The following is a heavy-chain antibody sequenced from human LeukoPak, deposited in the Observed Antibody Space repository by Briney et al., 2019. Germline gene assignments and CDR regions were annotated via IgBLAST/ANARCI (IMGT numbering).Heavy chain of an antibody. CDR3: AKDLDIVATMVGY. D-gene: IGHD5-12*01. Sequence: GGSLRLSCAASGFTFSSHWMHWVRQAPGKGLVWASAISPDGSTTNYAEPVKGRFTISRDNAKNTLYLQMNSLRAEDTAVYYCAKDLDIVATMVGYWGQGTLVTVSS. CDR1: GFTFSSHW. V-gene: IGHV3-74*01. CDR2: ISPDGSTT. J-gene: IGHJ4*02.